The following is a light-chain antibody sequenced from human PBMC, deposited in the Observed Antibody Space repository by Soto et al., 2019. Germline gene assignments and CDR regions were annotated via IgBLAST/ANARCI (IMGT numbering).Light chain of an antibody. CDR2: GAS. CDR1: QSVSSSY. V-gene: IGKV3-20*01. Sequence: EIVLTQSPGTLSLSPGERATLSCRASQSVSSSYLAWYQQKPGQAPRLLIYGASSRATGIPDRFSGSGSGTDFTLTINRLEPEDFAVYYCQQYGSSLLFGGGTKVEIK. CDR3: QQYGSSLL. J-gene: IGKJ4*02.